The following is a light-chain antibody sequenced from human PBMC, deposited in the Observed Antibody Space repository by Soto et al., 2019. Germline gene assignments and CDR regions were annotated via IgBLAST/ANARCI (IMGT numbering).Light chain of an antibody. CDR1: QSVSSY. CDR3: QQRSNWPRT. CDR2: DAS. Sequence: EIVLTQSPATLSLSPGERATPSCRASQSVSSYLAWYQQKPGQAPRLLIYDASNRATGIPARFSGSGSGTDFTLTISSLEPEDFAVYYCQQRSNWPRTFGQGTKV. J-gene: IGKJ1*01. V-gene: IGKV3-11*01.